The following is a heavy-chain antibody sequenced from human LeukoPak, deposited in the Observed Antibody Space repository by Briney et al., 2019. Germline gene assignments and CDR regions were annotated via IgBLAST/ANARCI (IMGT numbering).Heavy chain of an antibody. Sequence: GGSLRLSCAASGFTFDDYGMSWVRQAPGKGLEWVSGINWNGGSTGYADSVKGRFTISRDNAKNSLYLQMNSPRAEDTAVYYCARPGQGYYDNDAFDIWGQGTMVTVSS. CDR3: ARPGQGYYDNDAFDI. V-gene: IGHV3-20*04. D-gene: IGHD3-22*01. CDR1: GFTFDDYG. J-gene: IGHJ3*02. CDR2: INWNGGST.